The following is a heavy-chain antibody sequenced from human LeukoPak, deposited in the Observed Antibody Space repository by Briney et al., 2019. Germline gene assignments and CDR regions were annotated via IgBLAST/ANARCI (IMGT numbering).Heavy chain of an antibody. CDR3: AKQGENYVNSVVDY. CDR1: GFTFSGYA. D-gene: IGHD1-7*01. J-gene: IGHJ4*02. Sequence: QPGGSLRLSCAASGFTFSGYAMSWVRQAPGKGLEWVSGIRGSGGSTHYADSVKGRFTISRDNSKNTLYLQMNSLRAEDTAVYYCAKQGENYVNSVVDYWGQGTLVTVSS. CDR2: IRGSGGST. V-gene: IGHV3-23*01.